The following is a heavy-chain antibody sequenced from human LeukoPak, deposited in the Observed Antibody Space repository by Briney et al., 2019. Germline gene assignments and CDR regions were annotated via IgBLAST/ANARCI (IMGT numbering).Heavy chain of an antibody. CDR2: IIPIFGTA. D-gene: IGHD1-7*01. Sequence: SVKVSCKASGGTFSLYVISWVRQAPGQGLEWMGGIIPIFGTANYAQKFQGRVTITTDESTSTAYMELSSLRSDDTAVYYCAREGWQTGTTRDWGQGTLVTVSS. J-gene: IGHJ4*02. CDR1: GGTFSLYV. CDR3: AREGWQTGTTRD. V-gene: IGHV1-69*05.